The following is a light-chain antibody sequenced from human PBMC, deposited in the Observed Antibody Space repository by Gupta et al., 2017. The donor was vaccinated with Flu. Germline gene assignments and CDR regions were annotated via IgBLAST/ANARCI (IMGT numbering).Light chain of an antibody. V-gene: IGLV4-69*01. Sequence: QVVLTQSPSASASLGASVKLTCTLSSGHSTYAIAWHQQQPKKGPRYLMNLNSDGSHSKGDGIPDRFSASSSGAERYPTIASRQAEDEDDYYCQTWGTGIGVFGGGTKLTVL. CDR2: LNSDGSH. J-gene: IGLJ3*02. CDR3: QTWGTGIGV. CDR1: SGHSTYA.